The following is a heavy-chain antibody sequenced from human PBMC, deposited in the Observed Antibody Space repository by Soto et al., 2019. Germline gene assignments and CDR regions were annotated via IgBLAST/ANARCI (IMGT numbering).Heavy chain of an antibody. D-gene: IGHD5-12*01. CDR1: GYTFTSYG. CDR2: ISAYNGKT. V-gene: IGHV1-18*01. CDR3: ARGGDVNYYHGMDV. Sequence: QVQLVQSGGEVKKPGASVKLSCTSSGYTFTSYGISWVRQAPGQGLEWMGWISAYNGKTDCAHNVQGSVTMTTDTSTRTAHMDPRRLPSDKTAVYYCARGGDVNYYHGMDVWGQGTTVTVAS. J-gene: IGHJ6*02.